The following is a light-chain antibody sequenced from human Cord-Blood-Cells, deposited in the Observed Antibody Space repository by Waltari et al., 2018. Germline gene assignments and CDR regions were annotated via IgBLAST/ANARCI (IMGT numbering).Light chain of an antibody. CDR1: QSVSSN. CDR2: GAS. J-gene: IGKJ2*01. Sequence: EIVMTQSPATLSVSPGDRATLSCRASQSVSSNLAWYQQKPGQAPRLLSYGASTRATGIPARFSGSGSGTEFTLTISSLQSEDFAVYYCQQYNNWPRTFGQGTKLEIK. CDR3: QQYNNWPRT. V-gene: IGKV3-15*01.